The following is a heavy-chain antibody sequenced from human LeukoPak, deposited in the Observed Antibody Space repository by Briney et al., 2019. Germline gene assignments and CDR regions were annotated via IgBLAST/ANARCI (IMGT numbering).Heavy chain of an antibody. V-gene: IGHV1-69*01. D-gene: IGHD3-10*01. CDR2: IIPIFGTA. J-gene: IGHJ6*01. CDR1: GGTFSSYA. Sequence: GASVKVSCKASGGTFSSYAISWVRKAPGQGLEWMGGIIPIFGTANYAQKFQGRVTITADESTSTAYMELSSLRSEDTAVYYCARVSITMVRGVINYYNYGMDVWGPGNPVPGSS. CDR3: ARVSITMVRGVINYYNYGMDV.